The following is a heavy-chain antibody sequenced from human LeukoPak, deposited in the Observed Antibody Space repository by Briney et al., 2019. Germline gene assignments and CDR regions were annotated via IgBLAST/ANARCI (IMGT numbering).Heavy chain of an antibody. CDR2: VTSYNGDT. Sequence: PGASVKVSCKASGYTFNNYGISWVRQAPGQGLEWMGWVTSYNGDTNYAQKFQGRVTMSTDTSTSTAYMELSRLRSDDTAVYYCAMYSSSRGAFFYWGQGTLVTVSS. V-gene: IGHV1-18*01. J-gene: IGHJ4*02. D-gene: IGHD6-6*01. CDR3: AMYSSSRGAFFY. CDR1: GYTFNNYG.